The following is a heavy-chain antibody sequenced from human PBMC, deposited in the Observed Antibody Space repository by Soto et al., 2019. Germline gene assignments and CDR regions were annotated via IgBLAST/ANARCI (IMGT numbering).Heavy chain of an antibody. J-gene: IGHJ4*02. CDR1: GFTFDDYA. V-gene: IGHV3-9*01. Sequence: GGSLRLSCAASGFTFDDYAMHWVRQAPGKGLEWVSGISWNSGSIGYADSVKGRFTISRDNAKNSLYLQMNSLRAEDTALYYCAKDIGTDLPYPIGFDYWGQGTLVTVSS. CDR2: ISWNSGSI. D-gene: IGHD2-8*01. CDR3: AKDIGTDLPYPIGFDY.